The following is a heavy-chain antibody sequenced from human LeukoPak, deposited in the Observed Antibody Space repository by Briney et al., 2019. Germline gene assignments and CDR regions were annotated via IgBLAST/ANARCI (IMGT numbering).Heavy chain of an antibody. CDR1: GGSISSSSYY. CDR2: IYYSGST. D-gene: IGHD3-22*01. Sequence: SETLSLTCTVSGGSISSSSYYWSWIRQPPGKGLEWIGYIYYSGSTNYNPSLKSRVTISVDTSKNQFSLKLSSVSAADTAVYYCARDPHVHYDSSGSYAFDIWGQGTMVTVSS. CDR3: ARDPHVHYDSSGSYAFDI. V-gene: IGHV4-61*01. J-gene: IGHJ3*02.